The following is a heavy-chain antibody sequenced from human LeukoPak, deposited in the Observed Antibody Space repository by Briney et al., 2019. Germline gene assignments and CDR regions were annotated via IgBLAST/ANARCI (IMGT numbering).Heavy chain of an antibody. V-gene: IGHV3-9*03. D-gene: IGHD6-6*01. Sequence: PGGSLRLSCAASGFTFDDYAMHWVRQAPGKGLEWVSGISWNSGSIGYADSVKGRFTISRDNAKNSLNLQMNSLRAEDMALYYCAKGRGYSSSSDAFDIWGQGTMVTVSS. CDR1: GFTFDDYA. CDR3: AKGRGYSSSSDAFDI. CDR2: ISWNSGSI. J-gene: IGHJ3*02.